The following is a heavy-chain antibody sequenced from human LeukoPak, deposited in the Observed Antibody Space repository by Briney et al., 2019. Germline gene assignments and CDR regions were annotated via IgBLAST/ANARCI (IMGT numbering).Heavy chain of an antibody. CDR2: IYYSGST. Sequence: SETLSLTCTVSGGSISSYYWSWLRQPPGKGLEWIGYIYYSGSTNYNPSLKSRVTISVDTSKNQFSLKLSSVTAADTAVYYCARSTRGYSYPHWGQGTLVTVSS. V-gene: IGHV4-59*01. D-gene: IGHD5-18*01. CDR1: GGSISSYY. CDR3: ARSTRGYSYPH. J-gene: IGHJ4*02.